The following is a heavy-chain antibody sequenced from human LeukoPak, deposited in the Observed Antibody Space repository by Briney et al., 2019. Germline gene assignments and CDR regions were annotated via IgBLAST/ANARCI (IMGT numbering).Heavy chain of an antibody. CDR2: IYPGDSDT. Sequence: KVGESLKISCKGSGYSFTSYWIGWVRQMPGKGLEWMGIIYPGDSDTRYRPSFQGQVTISADKSISTAYLQWSSLKASDTAMYYCARTMPEYDSSGYYSGSFDHWGQGTLVTVSS. J-gene: IGHJ4*02. CDR1: GYSFTSYW. D-gene: IGHD3-22*01. CDR3: ARTMPEYDSSGYYSGSFDH. V-gene: IGHV5-51*01.